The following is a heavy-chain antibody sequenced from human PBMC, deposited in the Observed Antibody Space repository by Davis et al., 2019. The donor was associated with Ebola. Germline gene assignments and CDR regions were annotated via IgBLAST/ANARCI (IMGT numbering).Heavy chain of an antibody. CDR3: ARVAFGQQLGPYDF. CDR2: ISSDSDYI. CDR1: GFTFSTYS. V-gene: IGHV3-21*01. J-gene: IGHJ4*02. Sequence: GESLKISCAASGFTFSTYSMSWVRQAPGKGLEWVSSISSDSDYIYYADSAKGRFTISRDNAKNSLYLQMNSLRGEDTAVYYCARVAFGQQLGPYDFWGQGTLVTVSS. D-gene: IGHD6-13*01.